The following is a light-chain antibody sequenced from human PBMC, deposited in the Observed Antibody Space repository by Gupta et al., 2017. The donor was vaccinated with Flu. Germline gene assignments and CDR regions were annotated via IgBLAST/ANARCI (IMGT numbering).Light chain of an antibody. CDR3: GTWDDSLSAMV. Sequence: QSVLTQPPSVSAAPGQKVTFSCPGSSSNIGINSVSWYQQLPGTAPKLLMYENDKRPSGIPDRVTGSKSGTSATLGITGLQTGDGAHYYCGTWDDSLSAMVFGGGTKLAVL. J-gene: IGLJ2*01. CDR1: SSNIGINS. CDR2: END. V-gene: IGLV1-51*02.